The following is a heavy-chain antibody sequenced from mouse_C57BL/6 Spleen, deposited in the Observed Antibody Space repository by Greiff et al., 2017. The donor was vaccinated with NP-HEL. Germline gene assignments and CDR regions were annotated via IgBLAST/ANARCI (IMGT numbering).Heavy chain of an antibody. CDR1: GYTFTSYW. Sequence: QVQLQQSGAELVKPGASVKLSCKASGYTFTSYWMHWVKQRPGQGLEWIGMIHPNSGSTNYNEKFKSKATLTVDKSSSTAYMQLSSLTSEDSAVYYCAQNWDVEYYAMDYWGQGTSVTVSS. D-gene: IGHD4-1*01. J-gene: IGHJ4*01. CDR2: IHPNSGST. CDR3: AQNWDVEYYAMDY. V-gene: IGHV1-64*01.